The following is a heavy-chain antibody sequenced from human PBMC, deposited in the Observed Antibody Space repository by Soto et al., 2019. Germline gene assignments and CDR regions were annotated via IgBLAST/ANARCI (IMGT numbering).Heavy chain of an antibody. CDR2: ISGSGGST. CDR1: GFTFSSYA. V-gene: IGHV3-23*01. D-gene: IGHD2-2*01. CDR3: AKGDIVVVPAAGTGFDY. J-gene: IGHJ4*02. Sequence: EVQLLESGGGLVQPGGSLRLSCAASGFTFSSYAMSWVRQAPGKGLEWVSAISGSGGSTYYADSVKGRFTISRDNSKNTLYLQRNSLRAEDTAVYYCAKGDIVVVPAAGTGFDYWGQGTLVTVSS.